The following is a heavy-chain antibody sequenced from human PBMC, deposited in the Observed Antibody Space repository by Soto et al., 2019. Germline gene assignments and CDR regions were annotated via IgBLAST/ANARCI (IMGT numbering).Heavy chain of an antibody. CDR3: ARGDSGYYDSSGHYSY. D-gene: IGHD3-22*01. J-gene: IGHJ4*02. V-gene: IGHV4-31*03. CDR2: IYCSGST. CDR1: GGSISSGGYY. Sequence: QVQLQESGPGLVKPSQTLSLTCTVSGGSISSGGYYWSWIRQHPGKGLEWIGYIYCSGSTYYNPSLKSRVTISVDTSKNQFSLKLSSVTAADTAVYYCARGDSGYYDSSGHYSYWGQGTLVTVSS.